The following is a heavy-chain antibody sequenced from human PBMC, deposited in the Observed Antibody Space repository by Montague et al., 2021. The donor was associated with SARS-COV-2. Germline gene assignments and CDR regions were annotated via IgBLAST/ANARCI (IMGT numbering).Heavy chain of an antibody. CDR1: GGSINNYY. V-gene: IGHV4-59*01. D-gene: IGHD4-23*01. Sequence: SETLSLTCNVSGGSINNYYWSWIRKSPGRGLEWIGYIYYTGSTTRNPSLDSRVTISLDTSRDLVSLELRSLTAADTAGYYCARGGGWKRHFDYWGQGTLVAVSS. CDR2: IYYTGST. CDR3: ARGGGWKRHFDY. J-gene: IGHJ4*02.